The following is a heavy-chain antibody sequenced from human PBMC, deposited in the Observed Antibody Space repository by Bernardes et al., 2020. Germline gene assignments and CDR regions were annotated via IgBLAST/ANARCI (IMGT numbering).Heavy chain of an antibody. CDR2: IYYSGST. CDR1: GGSISSYY. V-gene: IGHV4-59*01. CDR3: AGEGYDYVWGSYRQPYFDY. J-gene: IGHJ4*02. Sequence: SETLSLTCTVSGGSISSYYWSWIRQPPGKGLEWIGYIYYSGSTNYNPSLKSRVTISVDTSKNQFSLKLSSVTAADTAVYYCAGEGYDYVWGSYRQPYFDYWGQGTLVTVSS. D-gene: IGHD3-16*02.